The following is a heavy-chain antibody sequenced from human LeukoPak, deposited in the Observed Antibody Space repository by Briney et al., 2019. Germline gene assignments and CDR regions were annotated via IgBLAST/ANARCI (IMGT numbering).Heavy chain of an antibody. V-gene: IGHV3-48*03. CDR1: GFTFSSYE. J-gene: IGHJ4*02. Sequence: GGSLRLSCAVSGFTFSSYEMNWVRQAPGKGLEWVSYIGGSSTGSLIYYVDSVKGRFTISRDNAKSSLYLQMNSLRDEDSAVYYCARDFGYSFDYWGQGTLVTVSS. CDR2: IGGSSTGSLI. CDR3: ARDFGYSFDY. D-gene: IGHD5-18*01.